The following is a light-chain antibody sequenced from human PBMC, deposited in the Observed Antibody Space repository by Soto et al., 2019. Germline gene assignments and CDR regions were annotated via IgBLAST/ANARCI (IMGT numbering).Light chain of an antibody. V-gene: IGLV2-14*01. CDR1: SIDVGDNNY. J-gene: IGLJ1*01. Sequence: QSALAQPASVSGSPGQSITISCSGSSIDVGDNNYVSWYQHHPGKAPKLIIYEVSNRPSGVSNRFSGSSSDNTASLTISGLLPDDEADYYCSSYTTSSTPSYVFGTGTKLTV. CDR2: EVS. CDR3: SSYTTSSTPSYV.